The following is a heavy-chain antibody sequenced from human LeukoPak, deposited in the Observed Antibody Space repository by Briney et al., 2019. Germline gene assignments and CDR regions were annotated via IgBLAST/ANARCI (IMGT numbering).Heavy chain of an antibody. Sequence: GGSLRLSCAASGFIFSSYGMHWVRQAPGKGLEWVAFIRYDGSNKYYADSVKGRFTISRDNSKNTLYLQMNSPRAEDTAVYYCARNYYDSSGYSDYWGQGTLVTVSS. V-gene: IGHV3-30*02. CDR3: ARNYYDSSGYSDY. J-gene: IGHJ4*02. D-gene: IGHD3-22*01. CDR1: GFIFSSYG. CDR2: IRYDGSNK.